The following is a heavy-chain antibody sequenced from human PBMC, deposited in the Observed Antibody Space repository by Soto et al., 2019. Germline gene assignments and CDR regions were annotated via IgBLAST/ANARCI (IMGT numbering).Heavy chain of an antibody. Sequence: GGSLRLSCAASGFTFSDYYMSWIRQAPGKGLEWVSYISSSSSYTNYADSVKGRFTISRDNAKNSLYLQMNSLRAEDTAVYYCARVLSAAAGKSQDYYYYMDVWGKGTTVTVSS. D-gene: IGHD6-13*01. CDR1: GFTFSDYY. CDR2: ISSSSSYT. J-gene: IGHJ6*03. V-gene: IGHV3-11*06. CDR3: ARVLSAAAGKSQDYYYYMDV.